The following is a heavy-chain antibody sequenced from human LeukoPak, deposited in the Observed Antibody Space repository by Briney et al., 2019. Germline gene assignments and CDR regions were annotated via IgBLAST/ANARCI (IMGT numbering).Heavy chain of an antibody. J-gene: IGHJ4*02. CDR2: LDWVDEV. CDR1: GFSLNTRQMC. Sequence: ESGPALVKPTQTLTLTCTFSGFSLNTRQMCVVWIRQSPGKALEWLARLDWVDEVFYSKSLRTRLSLSKGTSKNQVVLTVNNMHPVDTGLYFCSRMTPDSPSFDFWGQGILVTVSS. D-gene: IGHD1-14*01. CDR3: SRMTPDSPSFDF. V-gene: IGHV2-70*17.